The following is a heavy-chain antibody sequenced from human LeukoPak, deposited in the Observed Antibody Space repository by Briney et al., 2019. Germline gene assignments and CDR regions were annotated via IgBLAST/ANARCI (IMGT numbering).Heavy chain of an antibody. V-gene: IGHV4-59*08. CDR1: GGSLSSYY. CDR2: IYYSGST. J-gene: IGHJ4*02. D-gene: IGHD5-12*01. Sequence: SETLSLTCTVSGGSLSSYYWSWIRQPPGKGLEWIGYIYYSGSTNYNPSLKSRVTISVDTSKNQFSLKLSSLTAADTAVYYCASLYSGYESPFDYWGQGTLVTVSS. CDR3: ASLYSGYESPFDY.